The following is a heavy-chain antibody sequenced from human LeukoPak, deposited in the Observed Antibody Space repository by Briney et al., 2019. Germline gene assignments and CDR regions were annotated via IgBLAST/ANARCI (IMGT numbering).Heavy chain of an antibody. V-gene: IGHV1-2*02. D-gene: IGHD4-17*01. CDR1: RYTFTVYY. CDR3: ARGAPYGDYYYFDY. Sequence: EASVKVSCRASRYTFTVYYMHWVRQAPGQGLEWMGWLNPNSGGTNYAQKFQGRVTMTRDTSISTAYMELSRLRSDDTAVYYCARGAPYGDYYYFDYWGQGTLVTVSS. CDR2: LNPNSGGT. J-gene: IGHJ4*02.